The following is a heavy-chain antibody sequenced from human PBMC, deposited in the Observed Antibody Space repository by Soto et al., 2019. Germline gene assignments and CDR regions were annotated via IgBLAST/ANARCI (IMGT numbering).Heavy chain of an antibody. CDR1: GGSISSGGYY. V-gene: IGHV4-31*03. CDR2: IYYSGST. Sequence: SETLSLTCTVSGGSISSGGYYCSWIRQHPWKGLEWIGYIYYSGSTYYNPSLKSRVTISVDTSKNQFSLKLSSVTAADTAVYYCARDFAEYYYDSSGYYDAFDIWGQGTMVTVSS. CDR3: ARDFAEYYYDSSGYYDAFDI. D-gene: IGHD3-22*01. J-gene: IGHJ3*02.